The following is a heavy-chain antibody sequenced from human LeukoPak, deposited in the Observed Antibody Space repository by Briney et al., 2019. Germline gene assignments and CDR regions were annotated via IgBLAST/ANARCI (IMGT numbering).Heavy chain of an antibody. CDR1: GGSISSSSYY. Sequence: PSETLSLTCTVSGGSISSSSYYWGWIRQPPGKGLEWIGSIYYSGSTYYNPSLKSRVTISIDTSKNQFSLKLTSVTAADTTVYYCARARGYFANYFDSWGQGTLVTVSS. CDR3: ARARGYFANYFDS. CDR2: IYYSGST. D-gene: IGHD3-22*01. V-gene: IGHV4-39*07. J-gene: IGHJ4*02.